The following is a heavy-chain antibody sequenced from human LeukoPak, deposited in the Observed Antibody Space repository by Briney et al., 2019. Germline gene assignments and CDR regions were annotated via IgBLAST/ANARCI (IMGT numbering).Heavy chain of an antibody. CDR2: IYYSGST. CDR1: GGSISSYY. CDR3: ARRYSSSWYFDY. Sequence: SETLSLTCTVSGGSISSYYWSWIRQPPGNGLEWIGYIYYSGSTNYNPSLKSRVTISVDTSKNQFSLKLSSVTAADTAVYYCARRYSSSWYFDYWGQGTLVTVSS. V-gene: IGHV4-59*08. J-gene: IGHJ4*02. D-gene: IGHD6-13*01.